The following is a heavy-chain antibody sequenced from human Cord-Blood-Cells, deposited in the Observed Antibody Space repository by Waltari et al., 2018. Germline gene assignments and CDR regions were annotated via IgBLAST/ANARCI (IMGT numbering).Heavy chain of an antibody. CDR3: ARQSTIVVVPAAIRGAFDI. D-gene: IGHD2-2*02. CDR1: GSSISSSSYY. Sequence: QLQLQESGPGLVTPSETLSLTCTVSGSSISSSSYYWGWIRQPPGKGLEWIGSIYYSGSTYYNPSLESRVTISVDTSNNQFSRKLSSVTAADTAVYYCARQSTIVVVPAAIRGAFDIWGQGTMVTVSS. V-gene: IGHV4-39*01. J-gene: IGHJ3*02. CDR2: IYYSGST.